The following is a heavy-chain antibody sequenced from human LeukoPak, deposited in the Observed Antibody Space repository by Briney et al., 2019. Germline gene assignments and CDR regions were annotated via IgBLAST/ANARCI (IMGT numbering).Heavy chain of an antibody. V-gene: IGHV3-15*01. D-gene: IGHD4-17*01. CDR1: GFTFSNAW. CDR3: ARDRTYGDYYFDY. CDR2: IKSKTDGGTT. J-gene: IGHJ4*02. Sequence: GGSLRLSCAASGFTFSNAWMSWVRQAPGKGLEWVGRIKSKTDGGTTDYAAPVKGRFTISRDNSKNTVYLQMNSLRAEDTAVYYCARDRTYGDYYFDYWGQGTLVTVSS.